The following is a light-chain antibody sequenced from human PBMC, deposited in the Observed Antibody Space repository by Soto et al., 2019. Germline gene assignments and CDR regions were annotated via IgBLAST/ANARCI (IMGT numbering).Light chain of an antibody. CDR1: QSVTYDQ. Sequence: EIVLTQSPDTLSLSPGERATLSCRASQSVTYDQLAWYRQTPGQAPRLLIYGASSRAAGIPDRFSGSGPGTDFTLTISRLEPEDFAVYYCQQYGSSTLTFGGGTKVDIX. CDR3: QQYGSSTLT. J-gene: IGKJ4*01. CDR2: GAS. V-gene: IGKV3-20*01.